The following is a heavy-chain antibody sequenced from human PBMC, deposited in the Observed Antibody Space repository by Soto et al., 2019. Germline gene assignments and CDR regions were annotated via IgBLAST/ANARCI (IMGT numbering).Heavy chain of an antibody. D-gene: IGHD1-26*01. CDR1: GYTFISYA. Sequence: ASVKVSCKASGYTFISYAMHWVRQAPGQRLEWMGWINAGNGNTKYSQKFQGRVTITSDTSASTAYMELSSLRSEDTAVYYCAKSNLSGTLDKVWVLLYFYYWGQ. J-gene: IGHJ4*01. CDR3: AKSNLSGTLDKVWVLLYFYY. CDR2: INAGNGNT. V-gene: IGHV1-3*01.